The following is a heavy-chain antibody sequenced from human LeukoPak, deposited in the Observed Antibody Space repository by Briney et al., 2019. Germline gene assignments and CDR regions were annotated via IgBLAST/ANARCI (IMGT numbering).Heavy chain of an antibody. CDR1: GFTFSNYW. V-gene: IGHV3-7*05. CDR2: IKQDGNEK. Sequence: GGSLRLSCAASGFTFSNYWMTWVRQAPGKGLEWVANIKQDGNEKYYVDSGKGRFTISRDRAESSLYLQMNSLRAEDTAVYYCARGLHGDHFDFWGQGTLVTVSS. CDR3: ARGLHGDHFDF. J-gene: IGHJ4*02.